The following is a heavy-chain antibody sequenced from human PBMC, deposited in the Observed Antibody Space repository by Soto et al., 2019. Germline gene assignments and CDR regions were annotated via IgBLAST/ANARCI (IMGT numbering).Heavy chain of an antibody. CDR1: GYTLTDHY. V-gene: IGHV1-2*02. CDR2: MNPLSGDT. J-gene: IGHJ6*02. CDR3: ARERTFYDLLTGYYESQAMDV. D-gene: IGHD3-9*01. Sequence: QVQLVQSGAEVKKPGASVKVSCRASGYTLTDHYMHWVRQAPGQGLEWMGWMNPLSGDTSYAQKFQGRVTMTRDTSISTAYMELRRLRSDDTAVFYCARERTFYDLLTGYYESQAMDVWGQGTTVTVSS.